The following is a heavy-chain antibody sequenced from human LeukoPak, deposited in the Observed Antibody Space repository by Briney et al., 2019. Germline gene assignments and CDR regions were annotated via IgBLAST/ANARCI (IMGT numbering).Heavy chain of an antibody. CDR1: GFTFSSYW. D-gene: IGHD3-10*01. CDR2: IKQDGSEK. Sequence: GGSLRLSCAASGFTFSSYWMSWVRQAPGKGLEWVANIKQDGSEKYYVDSVKGRFTISRDNAKNSLYLQMNSLRAEDTAVYYCAKGKFNYYGSGSYGLNYWGQGTLVTVSS. CDR3: AKGKFNYYGSGSYGLNY. J-gene: IGHJ4*02. V-gene: IGHV3-7*03.